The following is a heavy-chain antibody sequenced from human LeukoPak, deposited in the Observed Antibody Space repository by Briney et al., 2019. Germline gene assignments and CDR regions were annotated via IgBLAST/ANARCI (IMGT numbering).Heavy chain of an antibody. CDR1: GFTFSSNA. V-gene: IGHV3-23*01. Sequence: GGSLRLSCAASGFTFSSNAMSWVRQAPGKGLEWVSAISARGGSTYYADSVKGRFTVSRDNSKNTLYLQMNSLRAEDTAVYYCAKTFVRAMVTTGFVRDIWGQGTMVTVSS. J-gene: IGHJ3*02. CDR2: ISARGGST. D-gene: IGHD4-17*01. CDR3: AKTFVRAMVTTGFVRDI.